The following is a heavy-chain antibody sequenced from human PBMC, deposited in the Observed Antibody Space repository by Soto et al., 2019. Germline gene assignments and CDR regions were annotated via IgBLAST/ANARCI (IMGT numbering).Heavy chain of an antibody. CDR1: GGSISSSSYY. D-gene: IGHD3-3*01. V-gene: IGHV4-39*01. CDR3: ARHRPSTYTIFGVLSLPDY. CDR2: IYYSGST. J-gene: IGHJ4*02. Sequence: SETLSLTCIVSGGSISSSSYYWGWIRQPPGKGLEWIGNIYYSGSTYYNPSLKSRVTTSVDTSKNQFSLKVSSVTVADTAVYFCARHRPSTYTIFGVLSLPDYWGQGTLVTVSS.